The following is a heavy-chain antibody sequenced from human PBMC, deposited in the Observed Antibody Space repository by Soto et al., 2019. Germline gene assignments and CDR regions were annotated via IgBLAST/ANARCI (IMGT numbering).Heavy chain of an antibody. CDR3: ARGIPDTAMATEIDY. Sequence: SETLSLTCAVYGGSFSGYYWSWIRQPPGKGLEWIGEINHSGSTNYNPSLKSRVTISVDTSKNQFSLKLSSVTAADTAVYYCARGIPDTAMATEIDYWGQGSLVTVSS. D-gene: IGHD5-18*01. J-gene: IGHJ4*02. V-gene: IGHV4-34*01. CDR1: GGSFSGYY. CDR2: INHSGST.